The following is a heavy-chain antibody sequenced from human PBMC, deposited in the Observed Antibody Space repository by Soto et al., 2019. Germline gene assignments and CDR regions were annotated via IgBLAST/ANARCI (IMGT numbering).Heavy chain of an antibody. V-gene: IGHV1-8*01. CDR2: LKPNGGDT. CDR3: ARNPTETGTFEY. J-gene: IGHJ4*02. D-gene: IGHD7-27*01. Sequence: ASVKVSCKASGYTFTSYDINWVRQATGQGLEWMGWLKPNGGDTGYAQNFQGRVTLTRNTSTATAYMELTSLTSADTAVYFCARNPTETGTFEYWGQGTPDTVSS. CDR1: GYTFTSYD.